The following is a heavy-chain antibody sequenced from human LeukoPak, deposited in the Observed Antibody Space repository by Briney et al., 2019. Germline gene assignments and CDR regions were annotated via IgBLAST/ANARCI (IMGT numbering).Heavy chain of an antibody. J-gene: IGHJ4*02. CDR3: AKVLYGGNSASDY. D-gene: IGHD4-23*01. CDR2: ISGSGGST. CDR1: GFIFSSYW. Sequence: GGSLRLSCAASGFIFSSYWMSWVRQAPGKGLEWVSAISGSGGSTYYADSVKGRFTISRDNSKNTLYLQMNSLRAEDTAVYYCAKVLYGGNSASDYWGQGTLVTVSS. V-gene: IGHV3-23*01.